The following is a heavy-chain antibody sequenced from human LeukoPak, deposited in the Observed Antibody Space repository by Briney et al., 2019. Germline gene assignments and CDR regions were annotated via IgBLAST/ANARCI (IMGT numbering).Heavy chain of an antibody. V-gene: IGHV3-11*01. CDR2: ISSTVSTI. D-gene: IGHD3-22*01. J-gene: IGHJ4*02. CDR3: ARVSSTGYAVSSGPYY. CDR1: GFTFSDYY. Sequence: GGSLRLSCAASGFTFSDYYMTWIRQAPGKGLEWLAYISSTVSTIYYADSVKGRFTISRDDAQNSLYLQMNSLRAEDTAVYFCARVSSTGYAVSSGPYYWGQGALVTVSS.